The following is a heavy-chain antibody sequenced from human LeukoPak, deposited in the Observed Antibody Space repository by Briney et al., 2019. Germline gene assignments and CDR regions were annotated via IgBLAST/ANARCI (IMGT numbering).Heavy chain of an antibody. V-gene: IGHV1-2*02. J-gene: IGHJ6*03. D-gene: IGHD3-22*01. CDR1: GYTFTGYY. CDR2: INPNSGGT. CDR3: ARSYYDSSGYYYYYYMDV. Sequence: ASVKVSCKASGYTFTGYYMHWVRQAPGQGLEWMGWINPNSGGTNYAQKFQGRVTMTRDTSISTAYMELSRLRSDDTAVYYCARSYYDSSGYYYYYYMDVWGKGTTVTVS.